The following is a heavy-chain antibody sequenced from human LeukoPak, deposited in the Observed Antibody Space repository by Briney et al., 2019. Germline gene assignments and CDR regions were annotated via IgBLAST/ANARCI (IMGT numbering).Heavy chain of an antibody. CDR2: IYYSGSI. D-gene: IGHD5-12*01. CDR1: GGSISRYY. Sequence: SETLSLTCTISGGSISRYYWSWIRQPPGKGLEWIAYIYYSGSINYNPSLKSRVTISVDTSDNQISLKLSSVTAADTTVYYCARTGYSGGAIWGQVTMFTVSS. CDR3: ARTGYSGGAI. V-gene: IGHV4-59*01. J-gene: IGHJ3*02.